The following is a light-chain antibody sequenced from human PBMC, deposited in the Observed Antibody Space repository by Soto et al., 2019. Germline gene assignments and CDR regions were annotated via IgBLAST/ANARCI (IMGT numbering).Light chain of an antibody. CDR3: QQRSDWPIT. V-gene: IGKV3-11*01. CDR1: QSVSSY. Sequence: EIVLTQFPATLSLSPWERATLSCRASQSVSSYLAWYQQKPGQAPRLLIYDVSTRATGIPARFSGSGSGTDFTLTITSLEPEDFAVYSCQQRSDWPITFGQGTRLEIK. CDR2: DVS. J-gene: IGKJ5*01.